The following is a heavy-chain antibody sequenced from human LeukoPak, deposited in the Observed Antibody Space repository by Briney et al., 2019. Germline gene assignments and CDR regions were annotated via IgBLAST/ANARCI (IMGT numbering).Heavy chain of an antibody. V-gene: IGHV4-59*12. CDR1: GGSISSYY. CDR3: ARAGFGLAPLRGTPFDY. D-gene: IGHD3-10*01. Sequence: SETLSLTCTVSGGSISSYYWSWIRQPPGKGLEWVGYIYYSWSTNYNPSLQSRVPISVDTSKNQFSLKLSSVTAADTAVYYCARAGFGLAPLRGTPFDYWGQGTLVTVSS. CDR2: IYYSWST. J-gene: IGHJ4*02.